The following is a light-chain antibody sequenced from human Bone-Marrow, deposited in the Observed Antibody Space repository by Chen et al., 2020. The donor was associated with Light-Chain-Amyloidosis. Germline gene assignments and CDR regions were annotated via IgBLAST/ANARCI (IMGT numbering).Light chain of an antibody. CDR1: DLPTKY. CDR2: RDT. V-gene: IGLV3-25*03. J-gene: IGLJ2*01. CDR3: QSADSSGTYEVI. Sequence: SYELTQPPSVSVSPGQTARITCSGDDLPTKYAYWYQQKPGQAPVLVIHRDTERPSGISERFSGSSSRTTATLTISGVQAEDVADYHCQSADSSGTYEVIFGGGTKLTVL.